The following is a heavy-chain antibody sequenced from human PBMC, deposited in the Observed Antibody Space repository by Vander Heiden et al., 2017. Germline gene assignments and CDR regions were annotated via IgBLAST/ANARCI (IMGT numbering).Heavy chain of an antibody. J-gene: IGHJ6*02. Sequence: PSLKSRVTISVDTSKNQFSLKLSSVTAADTAVYYCVRITIFSYYYYGMDVWGQGTTVTVSS. D-gene: IGHD3-9*01. V-gene: IGHV4-39*01. CDR3: VRITIFSYYYYGMDV.